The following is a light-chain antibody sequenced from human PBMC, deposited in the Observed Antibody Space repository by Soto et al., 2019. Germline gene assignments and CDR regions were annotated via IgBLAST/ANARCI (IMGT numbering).Light chain of an antibody. Sequence: QSVLTQPASVSGSPGQSITISCTGTSSDVGGYNYVSWSQQHPGKAPQLMIYEVSKRPSGVPNRFSGSKSGNTASLTISGLQAEDEADYYCSSYASSSTYVFGTGTKVTVL. CDR3: SSYASSSTYV. CDR1: SSDVGGYNY. J-gene: IGLJ1*01. V-gene: IGLV2-14*01. CDR2: EVS.